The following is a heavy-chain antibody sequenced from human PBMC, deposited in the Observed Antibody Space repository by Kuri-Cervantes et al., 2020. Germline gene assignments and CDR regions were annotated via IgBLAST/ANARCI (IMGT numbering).Heavy chain of an antibody. Sequence: ASVKVSCKASGYTFTRYGISWVRQAPGQGLEWMGRIYPKSGGVDYVQKFQGRVTMTWDTSITTAYMELSGLRSDDTAVYYCARWGYYDSRGHYYFDYWGQGTLVTVSS. CDR1: GYTFTRYG. V-gene: IGHV1-2*02. D-gene: IGHD3-22*01. J-gene: IGHJ4*02. CDR3: ARWGYYDSRGHYYFDY. CDR2: IYPKSGGV.